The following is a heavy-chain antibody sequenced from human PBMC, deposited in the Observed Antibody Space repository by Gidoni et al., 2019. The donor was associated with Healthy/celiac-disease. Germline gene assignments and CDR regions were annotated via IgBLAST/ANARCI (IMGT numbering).Heavy chain of an antibody. CDR2: IYTSGST. V-gene: IGHV4-61*02. D-gene: IGHD2-2*01. CDR1: GGSISSGSYY. CDR3: ARAPISGYCSSTSCHNWFDP. Sequence: QVQLQESGPGLVKPSQTLSLTCTVSGGSISSGSYYWSWIRQPAGKGLEWIGRIYTSGSTNYTPSLKSRVTISVDTSKNQFSLKLSSMTAADTAVYYCARAPISGYCSSTSCHNWFDPWGQGTLVTVSS. J-gene: IGHJ5*02.